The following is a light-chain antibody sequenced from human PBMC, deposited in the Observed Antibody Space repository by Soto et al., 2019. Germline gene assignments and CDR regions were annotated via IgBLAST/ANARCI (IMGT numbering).Light chain of an antibody. V-gene: IGLV2-8*01. Sequence: QSALTQPPSASGSPGQSVTISCTGTSSDVGGYNYVSWYQQHPGKAPKLMVYEVNKRPSGVPRRFSGSKSGNTASLPVSGLHAEDEADYYCTSYAGGNHVFGTGTKLTVL. J-gene: IGLJ1*01. CDR2: EVN. CDR3: TSYAGGNHV. CDR1: SSDVGGYNY.